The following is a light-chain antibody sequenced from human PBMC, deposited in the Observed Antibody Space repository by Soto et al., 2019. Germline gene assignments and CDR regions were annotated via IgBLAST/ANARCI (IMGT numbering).Light chain of an antibody. CDR2: GVS. CDR1: SSDVGAYNF. V-gene: IGLV2-8*01. Sequence: QSALTQPPSASGSPGQSVSISCTGTSSDVGAYNFVSWYQQHPGKAPRLMIYGVSKRPSGVPDRFSGSKSGNTASLTVSGLQAEDEADYYCSSYTSGSTLYDFGTGTKVTVL. J-gene: IGLJ1*01. CDR3: SSYTSGSTLYD.